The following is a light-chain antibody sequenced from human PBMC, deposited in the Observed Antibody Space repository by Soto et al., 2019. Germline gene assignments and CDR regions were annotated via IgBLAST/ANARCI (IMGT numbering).Light chain of an antibody. CDR2: EVS. CDR3: SSYTSTTTRV. Sequence: QSVLTQPASVSGSPGQSITISCTGTSSDVGGYNYVSWYQQHPGKGPKLMIYEVSNRPSGVSNRFSGSKSGNTATLTISGLQVEDEADYYCSSYTSTTTRVFGTGTKV. V-gene: IGLV2-14*03. CDR1: SSDVGGYNY. J-gene: IGLJ1*01.